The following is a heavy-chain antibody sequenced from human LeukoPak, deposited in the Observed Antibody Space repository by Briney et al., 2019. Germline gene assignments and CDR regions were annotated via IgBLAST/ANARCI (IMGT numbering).Heavy chain of an antibody. J-gene: IGHJ6*03. V-gene: IGHV3-7*01. CDR2: INQDESEK. CDR1: RFTFSIYW. D-gene: IGHD4-23*01. Sequence: GGSLRLSCAGSRFTFSIYWMTWVRQAPGKGLEWVANINQDESEKYYGDSVKGRFTISRDNAKNSLYLQMDSLRAEDTAVYYCARDGSNSLHYYYTDVWGRGTTVTVSS. CDR3: ARDGSNSLHYYYTDV.